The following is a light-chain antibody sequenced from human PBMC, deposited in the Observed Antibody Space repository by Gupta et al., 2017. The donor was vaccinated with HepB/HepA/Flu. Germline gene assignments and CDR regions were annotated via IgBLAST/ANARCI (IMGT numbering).Light chain of an antibody. J-gene: IGLJ2*01. Sequence: QSVLPQPPPVAAAPGQKVTISCSGTSSNIENNYVSWYQQLPGAAPKLLIHTNDARPSGIPDRFSGSKSGTSATLGITGLQTGDEADYYCVTSDDTLSHVVFGGGTKLTVL. V-gene: IGLV1-51*02. CDR2: TND. CDR3: VTSDDTLSHVV. CDR1: SSNIENNY.